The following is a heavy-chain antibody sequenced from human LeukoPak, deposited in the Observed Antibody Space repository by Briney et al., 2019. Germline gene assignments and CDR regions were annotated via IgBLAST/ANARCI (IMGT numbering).Heavy chain of an antibody. J-gene: IGHJ6*03. D-gene: IGHD2-15*01. CDR2: IIPISGTA. CDR1: GGTFSSYA. Sequence: ASVKVSCKASGGTFSSYAISWVRQAPGQGLEWMGGIIPISGTANYAQKFQGRVTITADESTSTAYMELSSLRSEDTAVYYCARAVGAANVLDYYYMDVWGKGTTVTVSS. CDR3: ARAVGAANVLDYYYMDV. V-gene: IGHV1-69*13.